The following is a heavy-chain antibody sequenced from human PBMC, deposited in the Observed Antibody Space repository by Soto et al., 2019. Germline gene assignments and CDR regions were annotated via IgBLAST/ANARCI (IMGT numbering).Heavy chain of an antibody. V-gene: IGHV4-34*01. CDR2: INHSGST. CDR3: ARGPQGYNWFDP. Sequence: QVQLQQWGAGLLKPSETLSLTCAVYGGSFSGYYWSWIRQPPGKGLEWIGEINHSGSTNYNPSLKRRVTISVDTSKNQFALKLSSVPAADTAVYYCARGPQGYNWFDPWGQGTLVTVSS. CDR1: GGSFSGYY. J-gene: IGHJ5*02.